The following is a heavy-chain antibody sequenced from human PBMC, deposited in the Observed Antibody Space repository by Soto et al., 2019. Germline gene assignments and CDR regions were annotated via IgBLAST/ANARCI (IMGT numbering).Heavy chain of an antibody. D-gene: IGHD3-22*01. V-gene: IGHV3-30*03. CDR1: GFTFSNYG. J-gene: IGHJ5*02. Sequence: QVQLVESGGGVVQPGRSLRLSCTASGFTFSNYGMHWVRQAPGKGLEGVAVISDGGSNKDYADSVRGRFTISRDNSKSTLYLQMNSLTAQDPSMYYCARGSIVVISRDWLDPWGQGTLVTVSS. CDR2: ISDGGSNK. CDR3: ARGSIVVISRDWLDP.